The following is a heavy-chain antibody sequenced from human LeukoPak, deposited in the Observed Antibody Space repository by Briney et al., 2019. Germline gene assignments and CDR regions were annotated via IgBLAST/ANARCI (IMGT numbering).Heavy chain of an antibody. D-gene: IGHD4-17*01. CDR3: ARSYGDYDAFDI. J-gene: IGHJ3*02. CDR2: IYSGGST. CDR1: GFTVSSNY. Sequence: GGSLRLSCAASGFTVSSNYMSWVRQAPGKGLEWVSVIYSGGSTYYADSVRGRFTISRDNSKNTLYLQMNSLRAEDTAVYYCARSYGDYDAFDIWGQGTMVTVSS. V-gene: IGHV3-53*01.